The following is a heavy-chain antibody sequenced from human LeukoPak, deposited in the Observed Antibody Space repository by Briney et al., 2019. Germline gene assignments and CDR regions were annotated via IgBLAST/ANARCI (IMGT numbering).Heavy chain of an antibody. Sequence: GGSLRLSCAASGFTFSSYAMHWVRQAPGKGLEWVAVISYDGSNKYYADSVKGRFTISRDNSKNTLYLQMNSLRAEDTAVYYCARDSFGLTGYSSWGQGTLVTVSS. D-gene: IGHD6-13*01. J-gene: IGHJ4*02. CDR1: GFTFSSYA. CDR3: ARDSFGLTGYSS. V-gene: IGHV3-30-3*01. CDR2: ISYDGSNK.